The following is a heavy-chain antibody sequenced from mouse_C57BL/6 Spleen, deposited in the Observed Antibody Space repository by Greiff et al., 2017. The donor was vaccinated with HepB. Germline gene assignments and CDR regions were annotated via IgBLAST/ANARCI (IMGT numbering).Heavy chain of an antibody. J-gene: IGHJ4*01. CDR2: IYPGDGDT. CDR3: ARREMDY. V-gene: IGHV1-82*01. Sequence: VQLQQSGPELVKPGASVKISCKASGYAFSSSWMNWVKQRPGKGLEWIGRIYPGDGDTNYNGKFKGKATLTADKSSSTAYMQLSSLTSEDSAVYFCARREMDYWGQGTSVTVSS. CDR1: GYAFSSSW.